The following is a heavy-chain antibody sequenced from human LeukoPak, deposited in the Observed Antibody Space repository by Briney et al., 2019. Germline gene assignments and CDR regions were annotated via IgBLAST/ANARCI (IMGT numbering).Heavy chain of an antibody. D-gene: IGHD3-22*01. CDR3: AKDPYYYDSSGYGYGMDV. CDR1: GFTFSSYA. J-gene: IGHJ6*02. CDR2: ISGSGGTT. Sequence: GGSLRLSCAASGFTFSSYAMAWVRQAPGKGLEWVSTISGSGGTTHYADSVKGRFTISRDNSKNTLYLQMNSLRAEDTAVYYCAKDPYYYDSSGYGYGMDVWGQGTTVTVSS. V-gene: IGHV3-23*01.